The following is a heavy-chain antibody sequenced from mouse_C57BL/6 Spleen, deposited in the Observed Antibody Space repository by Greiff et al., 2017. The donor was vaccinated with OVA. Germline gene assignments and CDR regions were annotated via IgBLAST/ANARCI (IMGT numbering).Heavy chain of an antibody. D-gene: IGHD4-1*01. J-gene: IGHJ3*01. CDR2: IYPRSGNT. V-gene: IGHV1-81*01. Sequence: QVQLQQSGAELARPGASVKLSCKASGYTFTSYGISWVKQRTGQGLEWIGEIYPRSGNTYYNEKFKGKATLTADKSSSTAYMELRSLTSEDSAVYFCARKGLTGTAFAYWGQGTLVTVSA. CDR3: ARKGLTGTAFAY. CDR1: GYTFTSYG.